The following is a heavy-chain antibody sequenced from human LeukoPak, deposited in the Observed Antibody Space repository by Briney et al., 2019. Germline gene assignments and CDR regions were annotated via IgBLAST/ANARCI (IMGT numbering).Heavy chain of an antibody. CDR1: GFSFRTHW. CDR2: INQDGRKK. V-gene: IGHV3-7*02. CDR3: AKWMGRDS. Sequence: GGSLRLSCAASGFSFRTHWMSWVCQAPGKGLEWVANINQDGRKKFYVDSVEGRFTISRDDAKTSLFLQMNSLRVEDTAVYYCAKWMGRDSWGQGTLVTVPS. J-gene: IGHJ4*02. D-gene: IGHD6-19*01.